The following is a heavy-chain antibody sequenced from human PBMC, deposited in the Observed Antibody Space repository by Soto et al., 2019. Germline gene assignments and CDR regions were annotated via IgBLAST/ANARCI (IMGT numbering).Heavy chain of an antibody. V-gene: IGHV3-43*01. J-gene: IGHJ4*02. Sequence: GGSLRLSCAGSGFAFDDHTMHWVRQIPGKRLEWVSLITWDGDSTFYADSVKGRFTISRDNSKNSLFLQMNSLTTEDTGLYYCAKEKNRIFDYWGQGTLVTVSS. D-gene: IGHD1-20*01. CDR3: AKEKNRIFDY. CDR2: ITWDGDST. CDR1: GFAFDDHT.